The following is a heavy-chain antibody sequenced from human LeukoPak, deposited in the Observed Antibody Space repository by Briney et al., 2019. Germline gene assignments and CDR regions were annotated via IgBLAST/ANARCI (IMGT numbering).Heavy chain of an antibody. Sequence: PGGSLRLSCAASGFTFSSYAMSGVRQAPGKGLEWVSAISGSGGSTYYAVSVKGRLTISRDNSKNTLYLQMNSLRAEDTAVYYCAKDSRGYSYGNFDYWGQETLVTVSS. CDR2: ISGSGGST. J-gene: IGHJ4*02. CDR3: AKDSRGYSYGNFDY. CDR1: GFTFSSYA. V-gene: IGHV3-23*01. D-gene: IGHD5-18*01.